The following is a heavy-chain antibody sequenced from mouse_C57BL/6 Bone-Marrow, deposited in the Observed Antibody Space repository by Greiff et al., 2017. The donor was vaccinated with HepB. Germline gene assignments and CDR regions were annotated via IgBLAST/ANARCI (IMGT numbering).Heavy chain of an antibody. CDR3: SRFDYDEGAWFAY. CDR1: GYTFTSYG. Sequence: QVQLQQSGAELARPGASVKLSCKASGYTFTSYGISWVKQRTGQGLEWIGEIYPRSGNTYYNEKFKGKATLTADKSSSTAYMELRSLTSEESAVYFCSRFDYDEGAWFAYWGQGTLVTVSA. D-gene: IGHD2-4*01. V-gene: IGHV1-81*01. J-gene: IGHJ3*01. CDR2: IYPRSGNT.